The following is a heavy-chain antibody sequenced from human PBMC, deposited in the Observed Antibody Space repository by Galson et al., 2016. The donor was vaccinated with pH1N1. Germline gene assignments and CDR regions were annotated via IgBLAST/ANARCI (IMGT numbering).Heavy chain of an antibody. CDR1: GGTFGSYG. CDR2: IIPILNTA. Sequence: SVKVSCKASGGTFGSYGINWVRQAPGQGLEWMGGIIPILNTAKYARNFQGRVTITADESTTTAYMELSSLRSDDTAVYFCAREDYYDTDLSDWYFDLWGRGTLLTVSS. V-gene: IGHV1-69*13. D-gene: IGHD3-22*01. CDR3: AREDYYDTDLSDWYFDL. J-gene: IGHJ2*01.